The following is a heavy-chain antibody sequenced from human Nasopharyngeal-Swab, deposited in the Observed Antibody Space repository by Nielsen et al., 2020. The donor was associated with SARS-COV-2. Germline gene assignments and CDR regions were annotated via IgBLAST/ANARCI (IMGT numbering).Heavy chain of an antibody. J-gene: IGHJ6*03. Sequence: WVGQAPGQGLEWMGGIIPIFGTANYAQKFQGRVTITADKSTSTAYMELSSLRSEDTAVYYCARNSRYYYDSSGYYYAPYYYYYMDVWGKGTTVTVSS. CDR2: IIPIFGTA. CDR3: ARNSRYYYDSSGYYYAPYYYYYMDV. D-gene: IGHD3-22*01. V-gene: IGHV1-69*06.